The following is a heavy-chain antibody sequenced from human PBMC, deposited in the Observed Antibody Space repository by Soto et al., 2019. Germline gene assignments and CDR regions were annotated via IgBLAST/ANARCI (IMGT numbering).Heavy chain of an antibody. V-gene: IGHV3-30*18. J-gene: IGHJ4*02. CDR3: AKDLSGWHPDY. CDR1: GFTFSSYG. Sequence: QVQLVESGGGVVQPGRSLRLSCAASGFTFSSYGMHWVRQAPGKGLEWVAVISYDGSNKYYADSVKGRFTISRDNSENTLYLQMNSLRAEDTAVYYCAKDLSGWHPDYWGQGTLVTVSS. CDR2: ISYDGSNK. D-gene: IGHD6-25*01.